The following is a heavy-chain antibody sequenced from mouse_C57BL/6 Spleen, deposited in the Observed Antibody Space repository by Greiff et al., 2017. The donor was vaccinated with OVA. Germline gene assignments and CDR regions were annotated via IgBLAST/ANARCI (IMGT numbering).Heavy chain of an antibody. Sequence: QVHVKQPGAELVRPGSSVKLSCKASGYTFTSYWMHWVKQRPIQGLEWIGNIDPSDSETHYNQKFKDKATLTVDKSSSTDYMQLSSLTSEDSAVYYCARGSSGYSADYWGQGTTLTVSS. J-gene: IGHJ2*01. CDR2: IDPSDSET. D-gene: IGHD3-2*02. CDR3: ARGSSGYSADY. V-gene: IGHV1-52*01. CDR1: GYTFTSYW.